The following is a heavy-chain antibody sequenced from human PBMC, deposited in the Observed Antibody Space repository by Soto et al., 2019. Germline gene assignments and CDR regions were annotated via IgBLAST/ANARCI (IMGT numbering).Heavy chain of an antibody. D-gene: IGHD3-3*01. CDR1: GYSFTDYA. Sequence: QVHHVQSGAEVKTPGASVKVSCRASGYSFTDYAFHWVRQAPGHSPEWLGWINPGNGATKYSQKLHGRLTITSETSASTVYMELSSLRYEDTAVYFCARCVSVSRRLPLGYWGQGTLVSVSS. CDR3: ARCVSVSRRLPLGY. V-gene: IGHV1-3*01. CDR2: INPGNGAT. J-gene: IGHJ4*02.